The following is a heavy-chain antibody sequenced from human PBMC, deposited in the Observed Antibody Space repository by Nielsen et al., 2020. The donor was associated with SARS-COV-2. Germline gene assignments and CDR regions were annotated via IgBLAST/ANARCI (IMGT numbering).Heavy chain of an antibody. V-gene: IGHV3-74*01. J-gene: IGHJ4*02. CDR1: GFTFSSYW. CDR3: ARAWYSSSVPDY. CDR2: INSDGSFNSDGSTT. D-gene: IGHD6-6*01. Sequence: GESLKISCAASGFTFSSYWMHWVRQAPGKRLVWVSRINSDGSFNSDGSTTYYADSVKGRFTISRDNAKNTLYLQMNSLRAEDTAVYYCARAWYSSSVPDYWGQGTRVTVSS.